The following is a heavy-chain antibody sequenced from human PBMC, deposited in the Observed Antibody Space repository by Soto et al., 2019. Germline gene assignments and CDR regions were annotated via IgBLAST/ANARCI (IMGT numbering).Heavy chain of an antibody. J-gene: IGHJ4*02. Sequence: GGSLRLSCEASGFTFSDYAMSWVRQAPGKGLEWVSGISGSGIITYYADSVKGRFAISRDNSKNTVYLQMNSLRAEDTALYYCAKRYGGNYWGQGTPVTVSS. V-gene: IGHV3-23*01. D-gene: IGHD1-26*01. CDR3: AKRYGGNY. CDR1: GFTFSDYA. CDR2: ISGSGIIT.